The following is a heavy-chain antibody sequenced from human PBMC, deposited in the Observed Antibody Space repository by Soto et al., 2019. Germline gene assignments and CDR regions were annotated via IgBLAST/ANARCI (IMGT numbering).Heavy chain of an antibody. D-gene: IGHD3-10*01. CDR1: GITFSSYD. CDR3: AKDYWPARGSGSPLDY. V-gene: IGHV3-30*18. J-gene: IGHJ4*02. Sequence: QVQLVESGGGVVQPGRSLRLSCAASGITFSSYDMHWVRQAPGKGLEWVAVISYDGSNKYYADSVKGRFTISRDNAKNTLYLQMSSLGAEDTAVYYCAKDYWPARGSGSPLDYWGQGTLVTVSS. CDR2: ISYDGSNK.